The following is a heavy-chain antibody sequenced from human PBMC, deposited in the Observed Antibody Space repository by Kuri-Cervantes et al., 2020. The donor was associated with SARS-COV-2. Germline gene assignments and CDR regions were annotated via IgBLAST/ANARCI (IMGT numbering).Heavy chain of an antibody. Sequence: SVKVSCKASGGTFSSYAISWVRQAPGQGLEWMGGIIHIFGTANYAQKFQGRVTITTDESTSTAYMELSSLRSEDTAVYYCARDHSGSNEGYYFDYWGQGTLVTVSS. CDR2: IIHIFGTA. V-gene: IGHV1-69*05. CDR1: GGTFSSYA. D-gene: IGHD1-26*01. J-gene: IGHJ4*02. CDR3: ARDHSGSNEGYYFDY.